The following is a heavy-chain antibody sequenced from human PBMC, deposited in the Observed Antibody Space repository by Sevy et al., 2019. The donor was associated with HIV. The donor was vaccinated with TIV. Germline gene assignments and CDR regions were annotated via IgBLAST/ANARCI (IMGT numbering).Heavy chain of an antibody. CDR1: GFRFNYHN. D-gene: IGHD6-25*01. J-gene: IGHJ4*02. CDR3: AREGNRERQTIPLDS. Sequence: GGSLRLSCAASGFRFNYHNMNWVRQAPGKGLEWISYISNSGSTTYLADSVRGRFTISRCNAKNSLFLEMDNLTDEDTAVDYCAREGNRERQTIPLDSWGRGIQVTVSS. CDR2: ISNSGSTT. V-gene: IGHV3-48*02.